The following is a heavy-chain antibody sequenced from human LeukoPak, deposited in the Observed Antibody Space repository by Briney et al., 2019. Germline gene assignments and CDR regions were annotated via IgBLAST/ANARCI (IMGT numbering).Heavy chain of an antibody. D-gene: IGHD3-10*01. J-gene: IGHJ3*02. CDR3: ARVTRGSGNYYNRQTHDTFDI. V-gene: IGHV1-69*13. CDR2: IIPIFGTA. Sequence: GASVKVSCKASGGTFSSYAISWVRQAPGQGLEWMGGIIPIFGTANYAQKFQGRVTITADESTSTAYMEPSSLRSEDTAVYYCARVTRGSGNYYNRQTHDTFDIWGQGTMVSVSS. CDR1: GGTFSSYA.